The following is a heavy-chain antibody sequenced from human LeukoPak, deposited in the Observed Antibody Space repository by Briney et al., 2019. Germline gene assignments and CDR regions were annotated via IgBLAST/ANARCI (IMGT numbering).Heavy chain of an antibody. CDR2: IKQAESER. CDR3: ARGRFNYGWGKDV. Sequence: GGSLRLSCAGSGFSISNYWMSWVRQAPGKGLEWVANIKQAESERFYVASVKDRFIISRENAENSVYLQMNSLRDEDTAVYYCARGRFNYGWGKDVWGQGTTVIVSS. J-gene: IGHJ6*02. V-gene: IGHV3-7*01. D-gene: IGHD5-18*01. CDR1: GFSISNYW.